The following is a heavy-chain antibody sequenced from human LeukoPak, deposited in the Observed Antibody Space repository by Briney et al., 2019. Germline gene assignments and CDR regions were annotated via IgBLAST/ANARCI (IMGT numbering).Heavy chain of an antibody. J-gene: IGHJ5*02. V-gene: IGHV3-23*01. Sequence: GGSLRLSCAASGILFSNTAMNWARQSPGRGLEWVSAISGGGERASYADSVKRRFTISRDNSKNILYLQMNSLTADDTAIYYCGKDGGQYSSGPEFDPRGQGALVTVSS. CDR1: GILFSNTA. D-gene: IGHD6-19*01. CDR3: GKDGGQYSSGPEFDP. CDR2: ISGGGERA.